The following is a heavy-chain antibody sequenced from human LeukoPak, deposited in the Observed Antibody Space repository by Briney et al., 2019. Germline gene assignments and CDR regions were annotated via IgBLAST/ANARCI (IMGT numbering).Heavy chain of an antibody. Sequence: GGSLRLSCAASGFTFSSYWMSWVRQAPGKGVEWVAVISYDGSNKYYADSVKGRFTISRDNSKNTLYLQMNSLRAEDTAVYYCARSGGYCSGGSCYPLSYFDYWGQGTLVTVSS. V-gene: IGHV3-30-3*01. J-gene: IGHJ4*02. D-gene: IGHD2-15*01. CDR1: GFTFSSYW. CDR3: ARSGGYCSGGSCYPLSYFDY. CDR2: ISYDGSNK.